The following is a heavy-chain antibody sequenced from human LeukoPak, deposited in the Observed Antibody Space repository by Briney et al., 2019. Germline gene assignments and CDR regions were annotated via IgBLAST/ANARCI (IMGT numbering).Heavy chain of an antibody. CDR1: GYTFSGHY. Sequence: ASVKVSRKASGYTFSGHYMHWVRQAPGHGLEWMGWINPDSGVTKYAQKFQGRVTLTRATSISTAYMELSRLTSDDTAVYYCARDRYHGSGSYSDFFDYWGQGTLVTVSS. CDR2: INPDSGVT. CDR3: ARDRYHGSGSYSDFFDY. J-gene: IGHJ4*02. V-gene: IGHV1-2*02. D-gene: IGHD3-10*01.